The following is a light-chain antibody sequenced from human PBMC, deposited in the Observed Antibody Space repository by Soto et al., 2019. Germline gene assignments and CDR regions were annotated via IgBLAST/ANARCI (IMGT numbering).Light chain of an antibody. V-gene: IGKV1-39*01. CDR1: QSISSY. Sequence: DIQMTQSPSSLSASVGDRVTITCRASQSISSYLNWYQQKPGKAPKLLIYAASSLQSGVPSRFSGSGSGTHFPLTISSLQPEDFATYYCQQSYSTPQTFGQGTKVEIK. CDR2: AAS. J-gene: IGKJ1*01. CDR3: QQSYSTPQT.